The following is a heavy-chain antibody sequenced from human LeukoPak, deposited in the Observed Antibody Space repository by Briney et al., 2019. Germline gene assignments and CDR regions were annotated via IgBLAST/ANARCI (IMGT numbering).Heavy chain of an antibody. CDR1: GGSISSYY. J-gene: IGHJ5*02. D-gene: IGHD2-2*02. Sequence: SETLSLTCTVSGGSISSYYWSWIRQPPGKGLEWIGYIYYSGSTNYNPSLKSRVTISVDTSKNQFSLKLSSVTAADTAVYYCARGPYTRTWFDPWGQGTLVTVSS. V-gene: IGHV4-59*01. CDR2: IYYSGST. CDR3: ARGPYTRTWFDP.